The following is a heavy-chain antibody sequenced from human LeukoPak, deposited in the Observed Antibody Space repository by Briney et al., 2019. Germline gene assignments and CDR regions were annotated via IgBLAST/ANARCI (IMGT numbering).Heavy chain of an antibody. V-gene: IGHV4-59*01. D-gene: IGHD7-27*01. Sequence: SSETLSLTCIVSGGSIRSYYWSWIRQPPGKGLEWIGYIYYSGSTNYNPSLKSRVTISVDTSKNQFSLKLSSVTAADTAVYYCARETPGAGHFDYWGQGSLVTVSS. CDR3: ARETPGAGHFDY. CDR1: GGSIRSYY. CDR2: IYYSGST. J-gene: IGHJ4*02.